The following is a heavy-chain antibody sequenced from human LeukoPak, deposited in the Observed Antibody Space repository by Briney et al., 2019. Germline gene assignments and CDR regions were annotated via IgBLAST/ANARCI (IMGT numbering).Heavy chain of an antibody. CDR1: GFTFSSYA. J-gene: IGHJ4*02. V-gene: IGHV3-23*01. CDR3: AKAGYSGYYGGDHFDY. CDR2: ISGSGGST. D-gene: IGHD5-12*01. Sequence: GGSLRLSCAASGFTFSSYAMSWVRQAPGKGLEWVSAISGSGGSTYYADSVKGRFTISRDNSKNTLYLQMNSLRAEDTAVYYCAKAGYSGYYGGDHFDYWGQGTLVTVSS.